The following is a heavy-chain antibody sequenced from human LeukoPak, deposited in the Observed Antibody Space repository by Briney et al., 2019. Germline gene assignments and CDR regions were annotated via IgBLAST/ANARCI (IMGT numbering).Heavy chain of an antibody. V-gene: IGHV4-30-4*01. D-gene: IGHD3-10*01. CDR2: IYYSGST. Sequence: SQTLSLTCTVSGGSISSGDYYWSWIRQPPGKGLEWIGYIYYSGSTYYNPSLKSRVTISVDTSKNQFSLKLSSVTAADTAVYYCARDARLEYGSGNYYYYYGMDVWGQGTTVTVSS. CDR1: GGSISSGDYY. J-gene: IGHJ6*02. CDR3: ARDARLEYGSGNYYYYYGMDV.